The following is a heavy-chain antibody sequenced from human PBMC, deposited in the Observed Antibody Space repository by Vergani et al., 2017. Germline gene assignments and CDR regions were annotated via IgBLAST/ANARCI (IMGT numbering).Heavy chain of an antibody. Sequence: QLVESGGGWVQPGGSLRLSCVVSGYDFSSYIMNWVRQAPGKGLEWVSFVSTGTKSQSYAESVKGRFTISRDSAKNSLYLQMDSLRAEDTAVYYCAREYSSTSGRAFDFWGQGTKVTVSS. CDR1: GYDFSSYI. J-gene: IGHJ3*01. CDR3: AREYSSTSGRAFDF. D-gene: IGHD2-2*01. CDR2: VSTGTKSQ. V-gene: IGHV3-48*01.